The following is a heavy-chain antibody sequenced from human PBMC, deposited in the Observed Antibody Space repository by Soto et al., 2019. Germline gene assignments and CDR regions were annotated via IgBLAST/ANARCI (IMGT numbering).Heavy chain of an antibody. D-gene: IGHD2-2*01. Sequence: ASVKVSCKASGYTFTSYGISWVRQAPGQGLEWMGWISAYNGNTNYAQKLQGRVTMTTDTSTSTACMELRSLRSDDTAVYYCARVGVPAAIWVGDNWFDPWGQGTLVTV. V-gene: IGHV1-18*01. CDR1: GYTFTSYG. J-gene: IGHJ5*02. CDR3: ARVGVPAAIWVGDNWFDP. CDR2: ISAYNGNT.